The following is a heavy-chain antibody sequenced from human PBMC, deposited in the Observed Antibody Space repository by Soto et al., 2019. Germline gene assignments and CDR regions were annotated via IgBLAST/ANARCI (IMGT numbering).Heavy chain of an antibody. J-gene: IGHJ5*02. V-gene: IGHV3-33*08. CDR1: GFTFSSYW. D-gene: IGHD3-10*01. CDR2: ICYDGSYK. Sequence: PGGSLRLSCAASGFTFSSYWMHWVRQAPGKGLEWVLVICYDGSYKYYADSVKGRFTISRDNSKYTLYLQMNSLRAEDTAVYYCARYVLLWFGAPSQSYNWFDPWGQGTLVTVSS. CDR3: ARYVLLWFGAPSQSYNWFDP.